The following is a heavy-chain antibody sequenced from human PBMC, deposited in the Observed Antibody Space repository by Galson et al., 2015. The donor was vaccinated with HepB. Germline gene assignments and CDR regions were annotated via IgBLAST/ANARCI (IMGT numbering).Heavy chain of an antibody. CDR2: MTSDMKTI. D-gene: IGHD3-10*01. Sequence: SLRLSCAASGFTFSIYSMNWARQAPGKGLEWVSYMTSDMKTIYYADSVKGRFTISRDNDKNSLFLQMNSLRDEDTAVYYCARSTRGAFDFWGQGTMVTVSS. V-gene: IGHV3-48*02. CDR3: ARSTRGAFDF. CDR1: GFTFSIYS. J-gene: IGHJ3*01.